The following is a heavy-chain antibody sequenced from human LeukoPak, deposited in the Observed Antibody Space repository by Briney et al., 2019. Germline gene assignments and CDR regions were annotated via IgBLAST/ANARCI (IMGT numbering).Heavy chain of an antibody. Sequence: SETLSLTCTVSGGSISSHYWSWIRQPPGKGLEWVGDISYSGSTNYNSSLKSRVTISVDTSKNQFSLKLSSVTAADTAVYYCARDLIYSSGWRYDYWGQGTLVTVSS. CDR1: GGSISSHY. CDR2: ISYSGST. J-gene: IGHJ4*02. V-gene: IGHV4-59*11. D-gene: IGHD6-19*01. CDR3: ARDLIYSSGWRYDY.